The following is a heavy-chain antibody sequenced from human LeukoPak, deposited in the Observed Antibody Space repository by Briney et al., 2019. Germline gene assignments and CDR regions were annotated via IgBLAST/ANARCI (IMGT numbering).Heavy chain of an antibody. CDR2: ISSSSSYI. CDR3: ARDLFGEPALFDY. Sequence: GGSLRLSCAASGFTFSSYSMNWVRQAPGKGLEWVSSISSSSSYIYYADSVKGRFTISRDNAKNSLYLQMNSLRAEDTAVYYCARDLFGEPALFDYWGQGTLVTVSS. V-gene: IGHV3-21*01. J-gene: IGHJ4*02. CDR1: GFTFSSYS. D-gene: IGHD3-10*01.